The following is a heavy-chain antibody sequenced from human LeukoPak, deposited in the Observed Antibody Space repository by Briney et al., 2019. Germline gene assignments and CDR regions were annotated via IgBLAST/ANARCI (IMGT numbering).Heavy chain of an antibody. CDR3: ARGGNTYGSGVDY. J-gene: IGHJ4*02. Sequence: GGSLRLSCAASGFTFSNSAMSWVRQAPGKGLEWVSTISGGGGSTYYADSVKGRFTISRDNAKNTLYLQMNSLRAEDTALYYCARGGNTYGSGVDYWGQGTLVTVSS. V-gene: IGHV3-23*01. CDR1: GFTFSNSA. D-gene: IGHD3-10*01. CDR2: ISGGGGST.